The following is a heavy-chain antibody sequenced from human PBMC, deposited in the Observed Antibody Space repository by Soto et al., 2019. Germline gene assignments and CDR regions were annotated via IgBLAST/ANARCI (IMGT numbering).Heavy chain of an antibody. Sequence: EMQLVESGGGLVQPGGSLRLSCAASGFTMSTYSVTWVRQAPGKGLEWVSGISVTPGIAFYAVSVKGRFTISRDSANNAVYLQINNLTAEDTVMYFCSKWSGYGDLWGQGTLVTVSS. CDR1: GFTMSTYS. D-gene: IGHD4-17*01. J-gene: IGHJ4*02. V-gene: IGHV3-23*04. CDR3: SKWSGYGDL. CDR2: ISVTPGIA.